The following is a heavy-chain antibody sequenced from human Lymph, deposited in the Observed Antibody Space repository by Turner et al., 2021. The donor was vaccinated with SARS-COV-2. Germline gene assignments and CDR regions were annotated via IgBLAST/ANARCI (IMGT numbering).Heavy chain of an antibody. CDR2: ITLTSSYI. V-gene: IGHV3-21*01. CDR1: GFPFSSYS. CDR3: ARGPPDFPYYFDY. D-gene: IGHD2-21*02. Sequence: EVQLVESGGGLVKPGGSLRLSCAASGFPFSSYSMNWVRQAPGKGLEWVSSITLTSSYIYYADSVKGRFTISRDNAKNSLYLQMNSLRAEDTAVYYCARGPPDFPYYFDYWGQGPWSPSPQ. J-gene: IGHJ4*02.